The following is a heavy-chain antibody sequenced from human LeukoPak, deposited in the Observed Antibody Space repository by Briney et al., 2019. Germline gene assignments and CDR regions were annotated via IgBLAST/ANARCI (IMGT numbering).Heavy chain of an antibody. Sequence: GGSLRLSCAASGFTFSSYSMNWVRQAPGKGLEWVSFISSSSSYIYYADSMKGRFTISRDNAKNSLYLQMNSLRAEDTAVYYCARDYYDSSGSSWFDPWGQGTLVTVSS. V-gene: IGHV3-21*01. CDR3: ARDYYDSSGSSWFDP. CDR2: ISSSSSYI. CDR1: GFTFSSYS. J-gene: IGHJ5*02. D-gene: IGHD3-22*01.